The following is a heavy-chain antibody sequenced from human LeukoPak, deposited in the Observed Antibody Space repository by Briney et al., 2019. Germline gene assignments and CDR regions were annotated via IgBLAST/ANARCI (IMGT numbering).Heavy chain of an antibody. J-gene: IGHJ3*02. CDR2: ISAYNGNT. V-gene: IGHV1-18*01. Sequence: ASVKVSCKASGYTFTSYGISRVRQAPGQGLEWMGWISAYNGNTNYAQKLQGRVTMTTDTSTSTAYMELRSLRSEDTAVYYCASPQYYDFWSGVLGAFDIWGQGTMVTVSS. CDR3: ASPQYYDFWSGVLGAFDI. D-gene: IGHD3-3*01. CDR1: GYTFTSYG.